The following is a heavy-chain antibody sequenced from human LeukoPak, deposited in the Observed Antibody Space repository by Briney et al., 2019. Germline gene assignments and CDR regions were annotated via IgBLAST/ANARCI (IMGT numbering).Heavy chain of an antibody. CDR2: IIPILGIA. CDR3: ARVPLVVPAATNNWFDP. CDR1: GGTFSSYT. V-gene: IGHV1-69*02. Sequence: ASVKVSCKASGGTFSSYTISRVRQAPGQGLEWMGRIIPILGIANYAQKFQGRVTITADKSTSTAYMELSSLRSEDTAVYYCARVPLVVPAATNNWFDPWGQGTLVTVSS. D-gene: IGHD2-2*01. J-gene: IGHJ5*02.